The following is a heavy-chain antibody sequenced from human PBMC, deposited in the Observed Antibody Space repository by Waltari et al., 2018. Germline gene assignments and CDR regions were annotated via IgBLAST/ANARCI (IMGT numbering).Heavy chain of an antibody. D-gene: IGHD2-15*01. CDR1: GFTSSTYW. J-gene: IGHJ6*02. V-gene: IGHV3-74*01. CDR3: ASHRPGGYGMDV. CDR2: ITSDGSRT. Sequence: VQLVESGGDLVQPGGSLRLSCEASGFTSSTYWMCWVRQVPGKGLVWVSTITSDGSRTRYADSVKGRFTISRDNAKNTLYLQTNSLRAEDTAVYYCASHRPGGYGMDVWGHGTTVTVSS.